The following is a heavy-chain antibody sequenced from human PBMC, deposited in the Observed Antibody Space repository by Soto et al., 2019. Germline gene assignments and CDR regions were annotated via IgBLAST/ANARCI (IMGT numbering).Heavy chain of an antibody. J-gene: IGHJ6*03. D-gene: IGHD1-1*01. CDR2: ISSSSSTI. Sequence: GGSLRLSCAASGFTFSSYSMNWVRQAPGKGLEWVSYISSSSSTIYYADSVKGRFTISRDNAKNSLYLQMNSLRAEDTAVYYCARESSPIQSRDNWNEDDYYYYYYMDVWGKGTTVTVSS. CDR3: ARESSPIQSRDNWNEDDYYYYYYMDV. CDR1: GFTFSSYS. V-gene: IGHV3-48*01.